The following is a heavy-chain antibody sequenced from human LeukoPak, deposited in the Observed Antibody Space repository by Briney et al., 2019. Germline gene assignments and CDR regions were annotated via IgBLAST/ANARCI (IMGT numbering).Heavy chain of an antibody. Sequence: GGSLRLSCAASGFTFSSYWMHWVRQAPGKGLVWVSSISSSSSYIYYADSVKGRFTISRDNAKNSLYLQMNSLRAEDTAVYYCASPYYYDSSGYSPFDYWGQGTLVTVSS. CDR1: GFTFSSYW. CDR3: ASPYYYDSSGYSPFDY. J-gene: IGHJ4*02. V-gene: IGHV3-21*01. D-gene: IGHD3-22*01. CDR2: ISSSSSYI.